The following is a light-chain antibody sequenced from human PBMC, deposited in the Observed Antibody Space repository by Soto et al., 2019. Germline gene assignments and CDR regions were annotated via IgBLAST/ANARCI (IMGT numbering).Light chain of an antibody. Sequence: EIVLTQSPGTLSLSPGERATLSCRASQSVSSSYLAWYQQKPGQAPRLLIYGASSRATGIPDRFSGSGSGTDFTLTIRRLEPEDFAVYYCQQYDSSPLTFGGGTTVEIK. V-gene: IGKV3-20*01. J-gene: IGKJ4*01. CDR2: GAS. CDR3: QQYDSSPLT. CDR1: QSVSSSY.